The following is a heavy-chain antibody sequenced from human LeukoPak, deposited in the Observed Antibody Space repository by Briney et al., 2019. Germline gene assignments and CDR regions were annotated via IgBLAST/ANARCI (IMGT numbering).Heavy chain of an antibody. D-gene: IGHD1-26*01. CDR1: GGPISSSSYY. Sequence: RASETLSLTCTVSGGPISSSSYYWGWIRQPPGKGLEWIGSIYYSGSTYYNPSLKSRVTISVDTSKNQLSLRLSSVTAADTAVYYCARHRSGSCDSWGQGTLVTVSS. V-gene: IGHV4-39*01. CDR2: IYYSGST. J-gene: IGHJ4*02. CDR3: ARHRSGSCDS.